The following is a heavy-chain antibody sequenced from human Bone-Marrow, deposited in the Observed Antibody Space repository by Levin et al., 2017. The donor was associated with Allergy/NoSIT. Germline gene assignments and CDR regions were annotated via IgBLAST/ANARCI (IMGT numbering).Heavy chain of an antibody. J-gene: IGHJ4*02. CDR3: ARLRTLTNYYDRSTYFS. D-gene: IGHD3-22*01. V-gene: IGHV4-59*08. CDR2: IYDSGGT. Sequence: GSLRLSCTVSGASISSSYWSWIRQPPGKGLEWIGYIYDSGGTNYNPSLKSRVSMSLDRSKTHFSLRLSSVTAADTAVYYCARLRTLTNYYDRSTYFSWGQGTLVTVSS. CDR1: GASISSSY.